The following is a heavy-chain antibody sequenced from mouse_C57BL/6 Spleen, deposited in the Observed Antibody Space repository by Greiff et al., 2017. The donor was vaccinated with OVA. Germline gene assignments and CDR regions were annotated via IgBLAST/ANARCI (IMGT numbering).Heavy chain of an antibody. V-gene: IGHV1-62-2*01. CDR3: AIHESANYYGSSPVYAIDY. CDR1: GYTFTEYT. CDR2: FYPGSGSI. J-gene: IGHJ4*01. D-gene: IGHD1-1*01. Sequence: QVQLQQSGAELVKPGASVKLSCKASGYTFTEYTIHWVKQRSGQGLEWIGWFYPGSGSIKYNEKFKDKATLTADKSSSTVYMKISRLKAEDSAFYYCAIHESANYYGSSPVYAIDYWGQGTPVTVSS.